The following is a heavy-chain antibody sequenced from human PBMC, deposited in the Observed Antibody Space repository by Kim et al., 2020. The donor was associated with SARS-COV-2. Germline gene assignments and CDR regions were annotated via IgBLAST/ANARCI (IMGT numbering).Heavy chain of an antibody. CDR2: INTNTGNP. J-gene: IGHJ5*02. Sequence: ASVKVSCKASGYTFTSYAMNWVRQAPGQGLEWMGWINTNTGNPTYAQGFTGRFVFSLDTSVSTAYLQISSLKAEDTAVYYCARSLGYYYDSSKKVFDPWGQGTLVTVSS. V-gene: IGHV7-4-1*02. D-gene: IGHD3-22*01. CDR3: ARSLGYYYDSSKKVFDP. CDR1: GYTFTSYA.